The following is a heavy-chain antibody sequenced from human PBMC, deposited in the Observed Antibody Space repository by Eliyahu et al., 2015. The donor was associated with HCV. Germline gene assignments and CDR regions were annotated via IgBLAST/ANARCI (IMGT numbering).Heavy chain of an antibody. D-gene: IGHD6-25*01. CDR1: GFTFSTHA. V-gene: IGHV3-23*01. CDR3: ARDLFSYAAADY. J-gene: IGHJ4*02. CDR2: SLGSDGSV. Sequence: EVQLLESGGXLVQPGGSLRLSCEXSGFTFSTHAMVWVRQAPGKGLEWVSSLGSDGSVHYSDSVRGRFAISTDNTRTTLYLQMNSLRVRDTALYFCARDLFSYAAADYWGQGTLVTVSS.